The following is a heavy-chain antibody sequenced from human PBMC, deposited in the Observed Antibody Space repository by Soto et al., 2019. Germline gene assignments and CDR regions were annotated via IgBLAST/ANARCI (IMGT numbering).Heavy chain of an antibody. J-gene: IGHJ3*02. CDR3: AKGALRTRDGYQTWRSAFDI. D-gene: IGHD5-12*01. CDR2: ISYDGSNK. CDR1: GFTFSSYG. Sequence: QVQLVESGGGVVQPGRSLRLSCAASGFTFSSYGMHWVRQAPGKGLEWVAVISYDGSNKYYADSVKGRFTISRDNSKNTLYLQMNSLRAEDTAVYYCAKGALRTRDGYQTWRSAFDIWGQGTMVTVSS. V-gene: IGHV3-30*18.